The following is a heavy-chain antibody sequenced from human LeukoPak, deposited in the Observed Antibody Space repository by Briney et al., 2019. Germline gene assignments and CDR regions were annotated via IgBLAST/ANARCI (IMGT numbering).Heavy chain of an antibody. D-gene: IGHD2-2*01. Sequence: ASVKVSCKASGYTFTSYYMHWVRQAPGQGLEWMGIINPSGGSTSYAQKFQGRVTTTRDTSTSTVYMELSSLRSEDTAVYYCARDRQEYQLLSDYYGMDVWGKGTTVTVSS. J-gene: IGHJ6*04. V-gene: IGHV1-46*01. CDR3: ARDRQEYQLLSDYYGMDV. CDR1: GYTFTSYY. CDR2: INPSGGST.